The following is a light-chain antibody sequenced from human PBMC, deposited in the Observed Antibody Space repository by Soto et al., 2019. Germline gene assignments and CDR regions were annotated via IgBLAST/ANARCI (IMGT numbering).Light chain of an antibody. CDR2: GAS. CDR1: ETISTY. Sequence: GDRVTITCRASETISTYLNWYQQRPGKAPKLLIYGASTRAAGIPARFSGSGSGTDFTLTISSLEPEDFAVYYCQQRSNWPPITFGQGTRLAIK. V-gene: IGKV3-11*01. J-gene: IGKJ5*01. CDR3: QQRSNWPPIT.